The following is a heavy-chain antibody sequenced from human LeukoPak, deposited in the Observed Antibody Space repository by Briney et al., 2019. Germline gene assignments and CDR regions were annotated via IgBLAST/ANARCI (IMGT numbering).Heavy chain of an antibody. Sequence: PGGSLGLSCAASGFTFSSYAMSWVRQAPGKGLEWVSAISGSGGSTYYADSVKGRFTISRDNSKNTLYLQMNSLRAEDTAVYYCAKSRRQLRFLEWSSFDYWGQGTLVTVSS. D-gene: IGHD3-3*01. CDR3: AKSRRQLRFLEWSSFDY. V-gene: IGHV3-23*01. J-gene: IGHJ4*02. CDR2: ISGSGGST. CDR1: GFTFSSYA.